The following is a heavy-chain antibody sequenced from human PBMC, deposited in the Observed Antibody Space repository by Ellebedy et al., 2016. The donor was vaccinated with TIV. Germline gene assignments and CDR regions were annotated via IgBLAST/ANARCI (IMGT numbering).Heavy chain of an antibody. CDR1: GFTFSNAW. V-gene: IGHV3-30*03. D-gene: IGHD4-17*01. Sequence: PGGSLRLSCAASGFTFSNAWMSWVRQTPGKGLEWVPVISSDGRRTYYADPVKGRFSVSRDNSNNALYLQMNSLRAEDTAMYYCARFKTTELSTSFYFDYWGQGTLVTVSS. CDR3: ARFKTTELSTSFYFDY. CDR2: ISSDGRRT. J-gene: IGHJ4*02.